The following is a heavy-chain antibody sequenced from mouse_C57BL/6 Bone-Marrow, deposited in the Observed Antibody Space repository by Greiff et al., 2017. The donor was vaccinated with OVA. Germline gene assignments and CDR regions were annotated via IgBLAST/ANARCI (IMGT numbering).Heavy chain of an antibody. CDR3: AGAGEIYYGIYWYFDV. Sequence: VQLQQSGAELARPGASVKLSCKASGYTFTSYGISWVKQRTGQGLEWIGEIYPRSGNTYYNEKFKGKATLTADKSSSTAYMELRSLTSEDSAVYFCAGAGEIYYGIYWYFDVWGTGTTVTVSS. CDR2: IYPRSGNT. CDR1: GYTFTSYG. V-gene: IGHV1-81*01. D-gene: IGHD2-1*01. J-gene: IGHJ1*03.